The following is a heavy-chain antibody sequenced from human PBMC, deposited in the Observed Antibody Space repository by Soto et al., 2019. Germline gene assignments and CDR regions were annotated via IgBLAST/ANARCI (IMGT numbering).Heavy chain of an antibody. Sequence: SETLSLTCPVSGVSISSGGYYWSWIRQHPGKGLEWIGYIYYSGSTYYNPSLKSRVTISVDTSKNQFSLKLSSVTAADTAVYYCARDEKLYYFDYWGQGTLVTVSS. CDR3: ARDEKLYYFDY. V-gene: IGHV4-31*03. CDR2: IYYSGST. J-gene: IGHJ4*02. CDR1: GVSISSGGYY. D-gene: IGHD1-1*01.